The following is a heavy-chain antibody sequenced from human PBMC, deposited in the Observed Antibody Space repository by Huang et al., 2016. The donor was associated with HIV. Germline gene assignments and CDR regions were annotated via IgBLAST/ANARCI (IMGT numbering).Heavy chain of an antibody. D-gene: IGHD3-10*01. CDR2: IYYSGIT. Sequence: QLQLQESGPGLVKPSETLSLTCTVSGGSIRSDNYYWGWIRQPPGKGLEWICSIYYSGITYDNPSLKRRFTITVDTSKNHFSLRMRSVTAADTAVYYCARLPGSITMIRGVITDPYWGQGTLVTVSS. CDR3: ARLPGSITMIRGVITDPY. J-gene: IGHJ4*02. V-gene: IGHV4-39*02. CDR1: GGSIRSDNYY.